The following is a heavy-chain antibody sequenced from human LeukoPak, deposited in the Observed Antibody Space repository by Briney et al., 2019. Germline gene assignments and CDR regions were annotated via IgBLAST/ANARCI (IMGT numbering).Heavy chain of an antibody. D-gene: IGHD3-3*01. J-gene: IGHJ4*02. CDR2: INPNTGGT. Sequence: GASVNVSCKASGYTFTGYYIYWVRQAPGQGLEGMGFINPNTGGTSYAQKFQGRVTMTRDTSISTAYMELSGLRSDDTAVYYCARRYDFWSGYPTAFDYWGQGTLVTVSS. V-gene: IGHV1-2*02. CDR1: GYTFTGYY. CDR3: ARRYDFWSGYPTAFDY.